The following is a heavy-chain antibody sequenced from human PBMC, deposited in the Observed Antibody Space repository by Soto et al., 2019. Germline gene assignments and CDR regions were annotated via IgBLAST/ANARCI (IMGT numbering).Heavy chain of an antibody. D-gene: IGHD5-12*01. CDR1: GITYSPYA. J-gene: IGHJ5*02. CDR3: ARAISGYVS. V-gene: IGHV1-3*01. Sequence: ASVKVSCKASGITYSPYAIHWVRQVPGQRLEWMGWINAGNGDTRYSQKFQGRVTLTRDTSANTAYMDLSSLRSEDTAIYYCARAISGYVSWGQGTLVTSPQ. CDR2: INAGNGDT.